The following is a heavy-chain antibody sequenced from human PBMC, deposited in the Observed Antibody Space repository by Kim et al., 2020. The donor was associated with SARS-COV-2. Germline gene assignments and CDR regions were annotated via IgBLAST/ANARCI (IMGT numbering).Heavy chain of an antibody. CDR1: GYTFTSSH. CDR2: INPSGGST. D-gene: IGHD3-10*01. V-gene: IGHV1-46*03. CDR3: ARGTWGGGGWGYGSGQYNRFDP. J-gene: IGHJ5*02. Sequence: ASVKVSCKASGYTFTSSHIQWVRQAPGQGLEWVGIINPSGGSTTYAQKLQGRGTMTRDTSTGTVYMEVSSLRSEDTALYYCARGTWGGGGWGYGSGQYNRFDPWGQGTLVTVSS.